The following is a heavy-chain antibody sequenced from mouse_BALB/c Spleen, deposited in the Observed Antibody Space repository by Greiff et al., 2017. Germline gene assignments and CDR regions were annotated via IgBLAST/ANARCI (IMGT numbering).Heavy chain of an antibody. Sequence: EVKLMESGGGLVQPGGSLKLSCAASGFTFSSYTMSWVRQTPEKRLEWVAYISNGGGSTYYPDTVKGRFTISRDNARNILYLQMSSLRSEDTAMYYCASPYYRSYYAIDYWGQGTSVTVSS. D-gene: IGHD2-14*01. V-gene: IGHV5-12-2*01. CDR2: ISNGGGST. CDR1: GFTFSSYT. J-gene: IGHJ4*01. CDR3: ASPYYRSYYAIDY.